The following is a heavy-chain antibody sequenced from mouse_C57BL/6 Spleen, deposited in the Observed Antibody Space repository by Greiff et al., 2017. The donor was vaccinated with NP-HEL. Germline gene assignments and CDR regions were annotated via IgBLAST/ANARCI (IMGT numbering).Heavy chain of an antibody. V-gene: IGHV1-15*01. Sequence: QVQLQQSGAELVRPGASVKMSCKASGYTFTDYEMHWVKQTPVQGLEWIGAIHPEAGGTDYNQKFKGKAILTADKSSSTAYMELRSRTSEDSAVYFCTRGGLRSWYFDVWGTGTTVTVSS. CDR1: GYTFTDYE. CDR2: IHPEAGGT. CDR3: TRGGLRSWYFDV. D-gene: IGHD2-4*01. J-gene: IGHJ1*03.